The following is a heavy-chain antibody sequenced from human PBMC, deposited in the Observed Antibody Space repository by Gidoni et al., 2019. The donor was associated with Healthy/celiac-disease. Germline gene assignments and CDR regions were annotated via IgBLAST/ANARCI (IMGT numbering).Heavy chain of an antibody. Sequence: STYYNPSLKSRVTISVDTSKNQFSLKLSSVTAADTAVYYCARHGVRVTALEPLDFDYWGQGTLVTVSS. D-gene: IGHD5-18*01. CDR2: ST. J-gene: IGHJ4*02. V-gene: IGHV4-39*01. CDR3: ARHGVRVTALEPLDFDY.